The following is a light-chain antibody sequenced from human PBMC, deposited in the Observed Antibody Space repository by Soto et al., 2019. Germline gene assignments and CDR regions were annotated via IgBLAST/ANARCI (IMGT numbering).Light chain of an antibody. V-gene: IGLV1-40*01. J-gene: IGLJ3*02. CDR1: SSNIGAGYD. Sequence: QSVLTQPPSVSGAPGQRVTISCTGSSSNIGAGYDVHWYQQLPGTAPKLLIYGNSNRPSGVPDRFSGSKSGTSASLAITGLQAEDEAEYYCQSYDSSLSGANWVFGGGTKVTVL. CDR3: QSYDSSLSGANWV. CDR2: GNS.